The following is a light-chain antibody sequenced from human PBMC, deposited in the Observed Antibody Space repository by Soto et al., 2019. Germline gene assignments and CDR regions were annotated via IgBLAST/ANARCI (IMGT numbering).Light chain of an antibody. J-gene: IGLJ1*01. Sequence: QSVLTQPASVSGSPGQSITISCTGTSSDVGGYDYVSWYQQHPGKAPKLMIYDVTNRPSGVSNRFSGSKSGNTASLTISGLQAEDVADYYCSSYTSSNTLGVFGTGTKLTVL. CDR2: DVT. CDR1: SSDVGGYDY. V-gene: IGLV2-14*03. CDR3: SSYTSSNTLGV.